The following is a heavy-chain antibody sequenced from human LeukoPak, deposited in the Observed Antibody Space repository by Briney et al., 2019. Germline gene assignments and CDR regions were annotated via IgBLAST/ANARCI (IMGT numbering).Heavy chain of an antibody. CDR3: AKDRYSSAWPIDY. V-gene: IGHV3-23*01. J-gene: IGHJ4*02. Sequence: GGSLRLSCAASGFTFTNYAMSWVRQAPGKGQEWVSAISDSGTGTYYADSVKGRFTISRDNSKNTLYLQMNSLRAEDTAVYYCAKDRYSSAWPIDYWGQGTLVTVSS. D-gene: IGHD6-19*01. CDR1: GFTFTNYA. CDR2: ISDSGTGT.